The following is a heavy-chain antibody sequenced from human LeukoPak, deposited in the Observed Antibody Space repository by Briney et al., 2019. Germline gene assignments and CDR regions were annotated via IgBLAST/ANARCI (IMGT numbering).Heavy chain of an antibody. J-gene: IGHJ6*03. CDR3: ARVAAEVVGVPGAIGFGWLRRDYYYMDV. D-gene: IGHD2-2*02. V-gene: IGHV1-18*01. CDR2: ISAYNGNT. CDR1: GYTFTSYG. Sequence: ASVKVSCKASGYTFTSYGISWVRQAPGQGLELMGWISAYNGNTNYAQKLQGRVTMTTDTSTSTAYMELSSLRSEDTAVYYCARVAAEVVGVPGAIGFGWLRRDYYYMDVWGKGTTVTVSS.